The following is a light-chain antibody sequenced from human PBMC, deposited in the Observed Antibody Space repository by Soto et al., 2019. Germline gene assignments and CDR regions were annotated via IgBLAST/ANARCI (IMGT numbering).Light chain of an antibody. CDR1: NIAVDAYKY. CDR2: EVS. Sequence: QSALTQPASVTGTPGQSITISCTTSNIAVDAYKYISWYRQHPGEAPKIIIYEVSNRPSGISNRFSGSKSGNTASPTISGLQTEDEAEYFCSTYTDKTYIFGSGTKVTVL. J-gene: IGLJ1*01. CDR3: STYTDKTYI. V-gene: IGLV2-14*01.